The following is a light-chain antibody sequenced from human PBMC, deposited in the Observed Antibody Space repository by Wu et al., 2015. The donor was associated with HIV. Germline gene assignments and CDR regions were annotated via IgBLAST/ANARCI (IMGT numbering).Light chain of an antibody. CDR1: QDIFTY. CDR2: DAS. J-gene: IGKJ5*01. V-gene: IGKV1-13*02. Sequence: AIQLTQSLSSLSASIGDRVNITCRASQDIFTYLAWYQQTPGKAPRVLIYDASTLQSGVSSRFSGSGSGADFTLTISGLQREDFAIYFCQQLNSFPLTFGQGSRLEI. CDR3: QQLNSFPLT.